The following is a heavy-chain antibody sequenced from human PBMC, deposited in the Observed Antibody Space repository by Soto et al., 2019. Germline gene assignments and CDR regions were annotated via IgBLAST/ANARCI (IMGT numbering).Heavy chain of an antibody. CDR1: GGSISSYY. Sequence: SETLSLTCTVSGGSISSYYWSWIRQPPGKGLEWIGYIYYSGSTNYNPSLKSRVTISVDTSKNQFSLKLNSVTAADTAVYYCSRGGGESGWYQDYWGQGTLVTVSS. J-gene: IGHJ4*02. CDR2: IYYSGST. D-gene: IGHD6-19*01. V-gene: IGHV4-59*12. CDR3: SRGGGESGWYQDY.